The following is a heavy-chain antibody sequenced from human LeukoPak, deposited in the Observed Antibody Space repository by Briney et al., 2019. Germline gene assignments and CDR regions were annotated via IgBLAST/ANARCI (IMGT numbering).Heavy chain of an antibody. J-gene: IGHJ4*02. CDR3: ARGRNGDY. V-gene: IGHV3-9*01. D-gene: IGHD2-8*01. Sequence: PGGSLRLSCAASGFTFDDYAMHWVRQAPGKGLEWVSGISWNSGSIGYADPVKGRFTISRDNAKNSLYLQMNSLRAEDTAVYYCARGRNGDYWGQGTLVTVSS. CDR1: GFTFDDYA. CDR2: ISWNSGSI.